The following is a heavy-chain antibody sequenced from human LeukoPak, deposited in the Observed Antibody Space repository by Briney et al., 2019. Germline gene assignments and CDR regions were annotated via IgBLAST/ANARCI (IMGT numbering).Heavy chain of an antibody. CDR1: GYTFTGYY. V-gene: IGHV1-2*02. CDR3: AREYYYDSSGYYSPDY. CDR2: INPNSGGT. J-gene: IGHJ4*01. Sequence: GASVKVSCKASGYTFTGYYMHWVRQAPGQGLEWMGWINPNSGGTNYAQKFQGRVTMTRDTSISTAYMELSRLRSDDTAVYYCAREYYYDSSGYYSPDYWGQGTLVTVSS. D-gene: IGHD3-22*01.